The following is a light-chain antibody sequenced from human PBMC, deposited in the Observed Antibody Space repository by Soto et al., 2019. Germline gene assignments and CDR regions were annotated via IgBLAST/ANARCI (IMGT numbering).Light chain of an antibody. CDR3: QQFDNLPLT. V-gene: IGKV1-33*01. CDR1: QDISNY. CDR2: DAS. J-gene: IGKJ4*01. Sequence: DIQMTQSPSSLSASVGDRVIITCQASQDISNYLNWYQQKPGKAPKILIYDASVLEAGVPSRFSGGGSGTHFTLTISSLQAEDVATYYCQQFDNLPLTSGGGTKVEIK.